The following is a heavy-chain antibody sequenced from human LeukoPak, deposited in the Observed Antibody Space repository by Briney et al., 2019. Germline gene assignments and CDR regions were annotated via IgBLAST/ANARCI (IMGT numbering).Heavy chain of an antibody. Sequence: SETLSLTCTVSGGSISTGSYYWGWIRQPPGKGLEWIGSIHYKGNTYYNSSLKSRVTISVDTSKNQSFLKLSSVTAADTAVYYCARRRAAAGGSPFNWGQGTLVTVSS. CDR2: IHYKGNT. CDR3: ARRRAAAGGSPFN. V-gene: IGHV4-39*01. J-gene: IGHJ4*02. D-gene: IGHD6-25*01. CDR1: GGSISTGSYY.